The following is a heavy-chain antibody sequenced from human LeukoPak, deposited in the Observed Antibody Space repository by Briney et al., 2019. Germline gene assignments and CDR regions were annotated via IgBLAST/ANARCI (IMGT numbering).Heavy chain of an antibody. J-gene: IGHJ4*02. D-gene: IGHD6-13*01. CDR1: GFTFSSYS. Sequence: GGSLRLSCAASGFTFSSYSMNWVRQAPGKGLEWVSYISSRSATIYYADSVKGRFTISRDNAKNSLYLQMNSPRAEDTAVYYCARDPLSSSSFDLWGQGTLVTVSS. CDR2: ISSRSATI. V-gene: IGHV3-48*01. CDR3: ARDPLSSSSFDL.